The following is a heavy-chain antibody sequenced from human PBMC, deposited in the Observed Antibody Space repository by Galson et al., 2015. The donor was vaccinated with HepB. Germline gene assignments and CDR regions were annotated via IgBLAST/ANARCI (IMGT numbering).Heavy chain of an antibody. J-gene: IGHJ3*02. CDR2: ISSQGVTT. V-gene: IGHV3-64*01. CDR3: ARHRSGSGWYRGAFDI. CDR1: GFTFSSYA. Sequence: SLRLSCAASGFTFSSYAINWVRQAPGKGLECVSCISSQGVTTYYANSVKGRFTISRDNPKNTVYLQMGSLRAEDMAVYYCARHRSGSGWYRGAFDIWGQGTVVTVSS. D-gene: IGHD6-19*01.